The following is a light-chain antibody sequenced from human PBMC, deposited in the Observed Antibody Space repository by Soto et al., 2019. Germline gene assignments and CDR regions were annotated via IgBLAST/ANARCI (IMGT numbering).Light chain of an antibody. CDR2: WAS. V-gene: IGKV4-1*01. J-gene: IGKJ4*01. Sequence: DIVMTQSPDSLAVSLGERATINCKSSQSILYSPNNKNYLAWYQQKPGQPPKLLIYWASTRESGVPDRFSGSGSGTEFTLTISSLQAEDVAVYYCQQYSSSTAVTLGGGTKVDIK. CDR1: QSILYSPNNKNY. CDR3: QQYSSSTAVT.